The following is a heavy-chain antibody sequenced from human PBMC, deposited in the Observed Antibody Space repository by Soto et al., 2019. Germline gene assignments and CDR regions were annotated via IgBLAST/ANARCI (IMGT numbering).Heavy chain of an antibody. J-gene: IGHJ4*02. CDR2: IWYDGSNK. CDR3: ARGVKTWDEFWSGYYEGFDY. D-gene: IGHD3-3*01. V-gene: IGHV3-33*01. CDR1: GFTFSSYG. Sequence: QVQLVESGGGVVQPGRSLRLSCAASGFTFSSYGMHWVRQAPGKGLEWVAVIWYDGSNKYYADSVKGRFTISRDNSKNTLYLQMNSLRAEDTAVYYCARGVKTWDEFWSGYYEGFDYWGQGTLVTVSS.